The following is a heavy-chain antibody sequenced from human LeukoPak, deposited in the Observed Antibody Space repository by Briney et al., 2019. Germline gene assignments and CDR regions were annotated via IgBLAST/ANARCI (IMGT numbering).Heavy chain of an antibody. D-gene: IGHD3-10*01. CDR2: MSYDGSNK. CDR1: GFTFSSYG. Sequence: PGGSLRLSCAASGFTFSSYGMHRVRQAPGKGLEWVAAMSYDGSNKHYVDSVKGRFTISRDNSKNTLYLQMNSLRGEDTAVYYCAKDSYYDSGSLDYWGQGTLVTVSS. J-gene: IGHJ4*02. CDR3: AKDSYYDSGSLDY. V-gene: IGHV3-30*18.